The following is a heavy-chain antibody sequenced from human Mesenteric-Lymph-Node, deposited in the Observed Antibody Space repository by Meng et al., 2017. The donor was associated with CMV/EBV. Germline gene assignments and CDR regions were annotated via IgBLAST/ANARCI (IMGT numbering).Heavy chain of an antibody. CDR1: GFSFSSYW. D-gene: IGHD3-22*01. CDR3: ARDRYYDSSGFDY. CDR2: INSDGSNI. J-gene: IGHJ4*02. V-gene: IGHV3-74*01. Sequence: ASGFSFSSYWMHWVRQAPGKGLVWVSRINSDGSNIIYADSVKGRFTISRDNAKNTLYLQMNSLRAEDTAVYYCARDRYYDSSGFDYWGQGALVTVSS.